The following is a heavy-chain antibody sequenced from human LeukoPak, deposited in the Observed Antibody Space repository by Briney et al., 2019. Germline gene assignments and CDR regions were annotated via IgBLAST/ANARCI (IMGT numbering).Heavy chain of an antibody. V-gene: IGHV3-74*01. J-gene: IGHJ4*02. CDR3: ARVGSTMVRGSYYFDY. D-gene: IGHD3-10*01. CDR2: INSDGSST. CDR1: GFTFSSYW. Sequence: PGGSLRLSCAASGFTFSSYWMHWVRQAPGKGLVWVSRINSDGSSTSYADSVKGRFTISRDNAKNTLYLQMNSLRAEDTAVYYCARVGSTMVRGSYYFDYWGQGTLVTVSS.